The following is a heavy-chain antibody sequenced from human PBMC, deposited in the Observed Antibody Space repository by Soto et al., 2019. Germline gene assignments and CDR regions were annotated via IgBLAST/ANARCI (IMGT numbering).Heavy chain of an antibody. CDR3: ARPPGYISDWYYFDL. CDR2: ISPKSGGT. J-gene: IGHJ4*02. D-gene: IGHD3-9*01. CDR1: GYTFTGHY. V-gene: IGHV1-2*02. Sequence: GASVKVSCKASGYTFTGHYIHWVRQAPGQGFEWMGRISPKSGGTNYAQKFEGRVTLTWDTSLNTAYMELSSLKSDDTAVYYCARPPGYISDWYYFDLWGQGTRVTVSS.